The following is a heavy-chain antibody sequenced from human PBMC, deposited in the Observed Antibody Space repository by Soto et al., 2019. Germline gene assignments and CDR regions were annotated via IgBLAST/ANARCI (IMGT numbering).Heavy chain of an antibody. V-gene: IGHV3-23*01. CDR2: ISGSGGST. Sequence: EVQLLESGGGLVQPGGSLRLSCAASGFTFSSYAMSWVRQAPGKGLEWVSAISGSGGSTYYADSVKGRFTISRDNSKNTLYLQMNRLRAEDTAVYYCAKDGVRAVAGRSPRNWFDPWGQGTLVTVSS. D-gene: IGHD6-19*01. CDR3: AKDGVRAVAGRSPRNWFDP. CDR1: GFTFSSYA. J-gene: IGHJ5*02.